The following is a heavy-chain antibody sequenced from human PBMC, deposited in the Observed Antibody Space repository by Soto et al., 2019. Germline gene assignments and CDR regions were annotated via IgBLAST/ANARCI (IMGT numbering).Heavy chain of an antibody. CDR2: ISSSSSTI. D-gene: IGHD3-10*01. CDR1: GFTFSSYS. Sequence: EVQLVESGGGLVQPGGSLRLSCAASGFTFSSYSMNWVRQAPGKGLEWVSYISSSSSTIYYADSVKGRFTISRDNAKNSLYMQMNSLRDEDTAVYYCARDVGVLLWFGELSGWFDPWCQGTLVTVSS. J-gene: IGHJ5*02. CDR3: ARDVGVLLWFGELSGWFDP. V-gene: IGHV3-48*02.